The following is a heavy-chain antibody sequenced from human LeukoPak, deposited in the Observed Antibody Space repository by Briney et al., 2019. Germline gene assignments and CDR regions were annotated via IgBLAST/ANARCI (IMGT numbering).Heavy chain of an antibody. J-gene: IGHJ4*02. CDR3: ARAPTPIIAVAGSFDY. CDR2: TYYRSKWYN. V-gene: IGHV6-1*01. CDR1: GDSVSNNSAA. Sequence: SQTLSLTCAISGDSVSNNSAACNWIRQSPSRGLEWLGRTYYRSKWYNDYAVSVKSRITINPDKSKNQFSLQVNSVTPEDTAVCYCARAPTPIIAVAGSFDYWGQGTLVTVSS. D-gene: IGHD6-19*01.